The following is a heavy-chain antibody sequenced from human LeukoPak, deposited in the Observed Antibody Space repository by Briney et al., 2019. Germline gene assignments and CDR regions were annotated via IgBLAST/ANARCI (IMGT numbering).Heavy chain of an antibody. CDR2: IYSGGST. Sequence: GGSLRLSCAASEFSVGSNYMTWVRQAPGKGLEWVSLIYSGGSTYYADSVKGRFTISRDNSKNTLYLQMNSLRAEDTAVYYCARVGLPYIGLDWFDPWGQGTLVTVSS. V-gene: IGHV3-66*01. D-gene: IGHD2-2*02. CDR3: ARVGLPYIGLDWFDP. J-gene: IGHJ5*02. CDR1: EFSVGSNY.